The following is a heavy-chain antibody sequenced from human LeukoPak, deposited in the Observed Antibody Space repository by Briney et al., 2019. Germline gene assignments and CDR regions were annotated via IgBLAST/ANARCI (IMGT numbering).Heavy chain of an antibody. V-gene: IGHV4-59*01. CDR3: PRVRGYDILTGYFDY. CDR1: GGSISSYY. Sequence: SETLSLTCTVSGGSISSYYWSWIRQPPGKGLEWIGYIYYSGRTNYNPSLKSRVTISVDTSKNQFSLKLSSVTAADTAVNYCPRVRGYDILTGYFDYWGQGTLVTVSS. CDR2: IYYSGRT. J-gene: IGHJ4*02. D-gene: IGHD3-9*01.